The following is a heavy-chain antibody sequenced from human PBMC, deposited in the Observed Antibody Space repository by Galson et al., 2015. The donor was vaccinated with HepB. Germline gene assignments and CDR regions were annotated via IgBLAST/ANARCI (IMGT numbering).Heavy chain of an antibody. V-gene: IGHV3-30*04. J-gene: IGHJ4*02. CDR1: GLIFSNSV. CDR2: ISAGDGRNT. CDR3: AREGLSCGHARIFDS. Sequence: SLRLSCAASGLIFSNSVMHWVRQAPGKGLEWVALISAGDGRNTNYADSVRGRFTISRDNSKNKVFLQMNSLRAEDTAVYYCAREGLSCGHARIFDSWARGSRIPVSS. D-gene: IGHD3/OR15-3a*01.